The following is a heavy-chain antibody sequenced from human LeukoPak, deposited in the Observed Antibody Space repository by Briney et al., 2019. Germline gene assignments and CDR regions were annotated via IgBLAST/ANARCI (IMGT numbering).Heavy chain of an antibody. Sequence: GGSLRLSCAASGFTFSRYGTHWVRQTPGKGLEWVAVISYDGSNKYYADSVKGRFTISRDNSKNTLYLQMNSLRAEDAAVYYCGIDQLWFGELLEENWFDPWGQGTLVTVSS. CDR2: ISYDGSNK. V-gene: IGHV3-30*03. CDR1: GFTFSRYG. CDR3: GIDQLWFGELLEENWFDP. D-gene: IGHD3-10*01. J-gene: IGHJ5*02.